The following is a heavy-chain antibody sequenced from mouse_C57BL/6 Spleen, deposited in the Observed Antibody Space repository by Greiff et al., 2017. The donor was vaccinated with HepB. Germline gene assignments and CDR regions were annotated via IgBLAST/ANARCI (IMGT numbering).Heavy chain of an antibody. Sequence: QVQLQQSGPELVKPGASVKISCKASGYAFSSSWMNWVKQRPGKGLEWIGRIYPGDGDTNYYGKFKGKATLTADKSSSTAYMQLSSLTSEDSAVYFCARERGLDYYGSSLFAYWGQGTLVTVSA. J-gene: IGHJ3*01. CDR3: ARERGLDYYGSSLFAY. CDR2: IYPGDGDT. D-gene: IGHD1-1*01. V-gene: IGHV1-82*01. CDR1: GYAFSSSW.